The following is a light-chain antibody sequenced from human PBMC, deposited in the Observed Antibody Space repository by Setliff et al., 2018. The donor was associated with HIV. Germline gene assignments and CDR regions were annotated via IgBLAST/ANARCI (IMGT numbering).Light chain of an antibody. CDR1: ASDVGGYNY. CDR3: SSYAITNTLP. J-gene: IGLJ1*01. Sequence: QSVLTQPASVSGSPGQSITISCTGTASDVGGYNYVSWYRQHPGKAPKLIIYEVKNWPSGVSDRFSGSKSGDTASLTISGLQPEDEADYYCSSYAITNTLPFGTGTKVTVL. V-gene: IGLV2-14*01. CDR2: EVK.